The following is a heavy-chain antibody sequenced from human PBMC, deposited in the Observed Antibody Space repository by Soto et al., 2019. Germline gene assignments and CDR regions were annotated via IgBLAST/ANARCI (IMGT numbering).Heavy chain of an antibody. D-gene: IGHD3-9*01. CDR1: GYTFTSYG. Sequence: ASVKVSFKASGYTFTSYGISWVRQAPGQGLEWMGWISAYNGNTNYAQKLQGRVTMTTDTSTSTAYMELRSLRSDDTAVYYCARGPWDILTGYSDYWGQGTLVTVSS. CDR2: ISAYNGNT. CDR3: ARGPWDILTGYSDY. J-gene: IGHJ4*02. V-gene: IGHV1-18*01.